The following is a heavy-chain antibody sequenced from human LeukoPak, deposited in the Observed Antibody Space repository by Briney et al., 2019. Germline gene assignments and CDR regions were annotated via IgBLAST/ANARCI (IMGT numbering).Heavy chain of an antibody. Sequence: ASVKVSCKASGYTFTSYDINWVRQAPGQGLEWMGWISANNGNTNYPQKFQGRVTMTTDTSTNTAYMELRSLRSDDTAVYYCAAWAGRAVAGFEGPFDYWGQGTLVTVSS. J-gene: IGHJ4*02. D-gene: IGHD6-19*01. CDR1: GYTFTSYD. CDR2: ISANNGNT. CDR3: AAWAGRAVAGFEGPFDY. V-gene: IGHV1-18*01.